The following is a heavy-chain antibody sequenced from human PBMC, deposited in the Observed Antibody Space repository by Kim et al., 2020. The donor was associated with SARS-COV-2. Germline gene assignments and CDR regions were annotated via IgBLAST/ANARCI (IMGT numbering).Heavy chain of an antibody. CDR3: ARAGSGWYHWFDP. D-gene: IGHD6-19*01. J-gene: IGHJ5*02. V-gene: IGHV4-39*07. Sequence: YNPSLKSRVTISVDTSKNQFSLKLSSVTAADTAVYYCARAGSGWYHWFDPWGQGTLVTVSS.